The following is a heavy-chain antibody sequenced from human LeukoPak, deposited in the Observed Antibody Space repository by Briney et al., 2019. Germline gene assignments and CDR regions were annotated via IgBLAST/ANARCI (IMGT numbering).Heavy chain of an antibody. D-gene: IGHD3-10*01. Sequence: GGSLRLSCAASGFIFSSYWMYWVRQAQGKGLEWVASMSTTGKYIYYADSVKGRFTISRDNAKNSQFLQMDSMRVEDTAVYYCARVAMTSGGDRGYFYFYYMDVWGKGTMVTVSS. CDR3: ARVAMTSGGDRGYFYFYYMDV. J-gene: IGHJ6*03. CDR2: MSTTGKYI. CDR1: GFIFSSYW. V-gene: IGHV3-21*01.